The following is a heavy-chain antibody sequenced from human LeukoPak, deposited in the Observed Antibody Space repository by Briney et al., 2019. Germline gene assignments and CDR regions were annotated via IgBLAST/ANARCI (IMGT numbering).Heavy chain of an antibody. CDR3: ATVPYDILTGYYSPIDY. Sequence: GGSLRLSCAASGCTFSSYSMNWVRQAPGKGLEWVSSISSSSSYIYYADSVKGRFTISRDNAKNSLYLQMNSLRAEDTAVYYCATVPYDILTGYYSPIDYWGQGTLVTVSS. D-gene: IGHD3-9*01. V-gene: IGHV3-21*01. CDR2: ISSSSSYI. J-gene: IGHJ4*02. CDR1: GCTFSSYS.